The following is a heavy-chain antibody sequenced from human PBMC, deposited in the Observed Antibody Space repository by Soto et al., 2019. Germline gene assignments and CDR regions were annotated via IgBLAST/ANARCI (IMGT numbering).Heavy chain of an antibody. Sequence: PSETLSLTCTVSGGSISSYYWGWIRQPPGKGLEWIGSIYYSGSTYYNPSLKSRVTISVDTSKNQFSLKLSSVTAADTAVYYCARYLLGYFDYWGQGTLVTVSS. CDR2: IYYSGST. J-gene: IGHJ4*02. CDR3: ARYLLGYFDY. V-gene: IGHV4-39*01. CDR1: GGSISSYY. D-gene: IGHD2-8*02.